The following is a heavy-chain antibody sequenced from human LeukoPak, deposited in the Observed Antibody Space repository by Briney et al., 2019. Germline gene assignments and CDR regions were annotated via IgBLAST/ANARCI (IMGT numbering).Heavy chain of an antibody. CDR2: IKSKIDGGAA. CDR1: GFPFSNAW. Sequence: GGSLRLSCAASGFPFSNAWMSWVRQAPGKGLEWIGRIKSKIDGGAADYPAPVKGRFTISRDDLKNTLYLQMNSLKTEDTAVYYCTTVSSGSYYRDYWGQGTLVTVSS. J-gene: IGHJ4*02. CDR3: TTVSSGSYYRDY. V-gene: IGHV3-15*01. D-gene: IGHD1-26*01.